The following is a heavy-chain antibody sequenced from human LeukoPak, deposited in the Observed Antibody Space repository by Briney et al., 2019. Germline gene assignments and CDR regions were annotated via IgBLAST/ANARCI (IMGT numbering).Heavy chain of an antibody. Sequence: GASVKVSCKASGYTFTSYYMHWVRQAPGQGLEWMGIINPSGGSTSYAQKFQGRVTMTRDTSTSTVYMELSSLRSEDTAVYYCARGPYYYDSSGYYKAEYFQHWGQGTLATVSS. CDR2: INPSGGST. CDR3: ARGPYYYDSSGYYKAEYFQH. CDR1: GYTFTSYY. V-gene: IGHV1-46*01. D-gene: IGHD3-22*01. J-gene: IGHJ1*01.